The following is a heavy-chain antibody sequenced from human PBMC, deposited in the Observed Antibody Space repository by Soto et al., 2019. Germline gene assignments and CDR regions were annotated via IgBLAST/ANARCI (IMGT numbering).Heavy chain of an antibody. CDR2: FIPIFGIT. V-gene: IGHV1-69*01. D-gene: IGHD4-4*01. Sequence: QVQLLQSGAEVRKPGSSVKVSCKASGGTLGSYAITWVRQAPGQGFVWMGGFIPIFGITNYAQRFEDRLTITADESTSTVYMELSSLTYDDTAVYYCVPLQPSTIRGRPGMDVWGQGTTITVSS. CDR3: VPLQPSTIRGRPGMDV. CDR1: GGTLGSYA. J-gene: IGHJ6*02.